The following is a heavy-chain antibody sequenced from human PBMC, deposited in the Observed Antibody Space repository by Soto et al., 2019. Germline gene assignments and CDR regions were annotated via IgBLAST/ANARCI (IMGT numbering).Heavy chain of an antibody. CDR2: ISSSSSYI. Sequence: EVQLVESGGGLVKPGGSLRLSCAASGFTFSSYSMNWVRQAPGKGLEWVSSISSSSSYIYYADSVKGRFTISRDNAKNSLYLQMNSLRAEDTAVYYCARDLGGDGYNYGYWGQGTLVTVSS. J-gene: IGHJ4*02. CDR3: ARDLGGDGYNYGY. D-gene: IGHD5-12*01. CDR1: GFTFSSYS. V-gene: IGHV3-21*01.